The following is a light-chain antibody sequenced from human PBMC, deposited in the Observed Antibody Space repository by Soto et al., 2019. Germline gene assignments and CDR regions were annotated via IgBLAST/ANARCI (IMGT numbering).Light chain of an antibody. CDR2: EVT. CDR1: SSDVGGYNF. Sequence: QLVLTQPASVSGSPGQSITISCTGTSSDVGGYNFVSWYQQHPGKAPKLMVYEVTNRPSGVSYRFSGSKSGNTASLTISGLQAEDEADYFCSSYTGSGTLIFGGGTKLTVL. V-gene: IGLV2-14*01. J-gene: IGLJ2*01. CDR3: SSYTGSGTLI.